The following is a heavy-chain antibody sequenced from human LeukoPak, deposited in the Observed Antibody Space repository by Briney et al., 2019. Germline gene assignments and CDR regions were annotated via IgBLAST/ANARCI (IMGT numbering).Heavy chain of an antibody. D-gene: IGHD4-23*01. CDR1: GFTFSSYS. J-gene: IGHJ5*02. CDR2: ISSSSSYI. CDR3: ARANYGGNSTAP. Sequence: KPGGSLRLSCAASGFTFSSYSMNWVRQAPGKGLEWVSSISSSSSYIYYADSVKGRFTISRDNAKNSLYLQMNSLGAEDTAVYYCARANYGGNSTAPWGQGTLVAVSS. V-gene: IGHV3-21*01.